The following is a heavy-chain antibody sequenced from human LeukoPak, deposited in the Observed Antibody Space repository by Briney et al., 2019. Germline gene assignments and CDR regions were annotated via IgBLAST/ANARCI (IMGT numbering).Heavy chain of an antibody. CDR1: GFSFSVFE. D-gene: IGHD6-19*01. CDR3: ALLAVASDFDY. Sequence: SGGSLRLSCAVSGFSFSVFEMNWVRQAPGKGLEWVSNIGSSGTTRYYADSVKGRFSISRDNAKNSLYLQMNSLRVEDTGVYYCALLAVASDFDYWGQGALVTVSS. J-gene: IGHJ4*02. V-gene: IGHV3-48*03. CDR2: IGSSGTTR.